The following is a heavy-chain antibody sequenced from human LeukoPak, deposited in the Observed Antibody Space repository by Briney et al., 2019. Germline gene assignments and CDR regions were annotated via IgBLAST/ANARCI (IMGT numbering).Heavy chain of an antibody. CDR1: GYTFTDYY. Sequence: GASVKVSCKASGYTFTDYYIHWVRQAPGQGLEWMGWINPNSGGTNYAQKFQGRVTMTRDTSITTAYMELSRLRSDDTAVYYCARRTYYYDSSGYPPDYWGQGTLVTVSS. CDR3: ARRTYYYDSSGYPPDY. CDR2: INPNSGGT. J-gene: IGHJ4*02. V-gene: IGHV1-2*02. D-gene: IGHD3-22*01.